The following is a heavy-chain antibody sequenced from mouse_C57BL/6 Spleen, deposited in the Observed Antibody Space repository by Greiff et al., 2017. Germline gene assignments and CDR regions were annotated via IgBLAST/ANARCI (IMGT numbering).Heavy chain of an antibody. V-gene: IGHV3-6*01. J-gene: IGHJ1*03. Sequence: VKLQESGPGLVKPSQSLSLTCSVTGYSITSGYYWNWIRQFPGNKLEWMGYISYDGSNNYNPSLKNRISITRDTSKNQFFLKLNSVTTEDTATYYCARDHYGSRYFDVWGTGTTVTVSS. CDR2: ISYDGSN. CDR1: GYSITSGYY. CDR3: ARDHYGSRYFDV. D-gene: IGHD1-1*01.